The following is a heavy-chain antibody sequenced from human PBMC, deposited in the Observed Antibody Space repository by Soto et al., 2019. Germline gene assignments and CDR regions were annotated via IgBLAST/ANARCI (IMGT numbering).Heavy chain of an antibody. CDR3: AKVKQQLVRYAFDI. J-gene: IGHJ3*02. Sequence: GGSQTLSCAATGFTFSSYSMNWVRQAPGKGLEWVSYISSSSSTIYYADSVKGRFTISRDNAKNSLYLQMNSLRAEDTAVYYCAKVKQQLVRYAFDIWGRGT. D-gene: IGHD6-13*01. V-gene: IGHV3-48*01. CDR1: GFTFSSYS. CDR2: ISSSSSTI.